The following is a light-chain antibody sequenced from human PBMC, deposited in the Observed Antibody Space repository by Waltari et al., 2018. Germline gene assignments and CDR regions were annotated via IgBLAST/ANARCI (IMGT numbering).Light chain of an antibody. CDR2: GVT. J-gene: IGLJ1*01. V-gene: IGLV2-11*01. Sequence: QSALTHPPPVSGSPGQSLTISCTGTSSDDGVYDYVSWYQQQSAKAPKLILLGVTERPSGVPDRFSGSKSGNTASLTISGLQSEDEADYYCCSYAGSDTEVFGTGTTVTVL. CDR1: SSDDGVYDY. CDR3: CSYAGSDTEV.